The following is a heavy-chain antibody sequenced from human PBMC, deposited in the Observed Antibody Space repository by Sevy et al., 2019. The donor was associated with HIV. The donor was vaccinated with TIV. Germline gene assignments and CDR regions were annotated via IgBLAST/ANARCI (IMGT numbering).Heavy chain of an antibody. CDR3: AGENAWGRGYS. CDR2: VYYIGNT. J-gene: IGHJ4*02. D-gene: IGHD1-26*01. V-gene: IGHV4-59*08. Sequence: SETLSLTCTVSGGSITSLYWGWIRQPPGKGLEWIANVYYIGNTNYSPSLKSRVTISFGRSKNQFSLRLNSVTAADTAIYYRAGENAWGRGYSWGQGTLVTVSS. CDR1: GGSITSLY.